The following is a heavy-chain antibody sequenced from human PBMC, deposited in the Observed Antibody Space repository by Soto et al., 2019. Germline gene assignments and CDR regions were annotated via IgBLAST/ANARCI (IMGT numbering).Heavy chain of an antibody. Sequence: QVQLVESGGGVVQPGRSLRLSCAASGFTFSSYGMHWVRQAPGKGLEWVAVIWYDGSNKYYADSVKGRFTISRDNSKNTLYLQMNSLRAEDTAVYYCARGQQLVRAYYFDYWGQGTLVTVSS. D-gene: IGHD6-13*01. CDR2: IWYDGSNK. J-gene: IGHJ4*02. V-gene: IGHV3-33*01. CDR3: ARGQQLVRAYYFDY. CDR1: GFTFSSYG.